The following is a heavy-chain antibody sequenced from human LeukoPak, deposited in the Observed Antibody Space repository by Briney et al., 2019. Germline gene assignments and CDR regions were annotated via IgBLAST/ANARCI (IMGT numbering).Heavy chain of an antibody. Sequence: GGSLRLSCAASGFTFSSYAMSWVRQAPGKGLEWVSAISGSGGSTYYADSVKGRFTISRDNSKNTLYLQMNSLRAEDTAVYYCAKALPSMVRGVIDAFDIWGQGTMVTVFS. CDR1: GFTFSSYA. J-gene: IGHJ3*02. CDR3: AKALPSMVRGVIDAFDI. V-gene: IGHV3-23*01. D-gene: IGHD3-10*01. CDR2: ISGSGGST.